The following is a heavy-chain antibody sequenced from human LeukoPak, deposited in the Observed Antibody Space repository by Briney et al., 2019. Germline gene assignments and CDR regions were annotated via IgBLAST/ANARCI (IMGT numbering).Heavy chain of an antibody. Sequence: PSETLSLTCTVSGGSISSSSYYWSWIRQPPGKGLEWIGSIYYSGSTYYNPSLKSRVTISVDTSKNQFSLKLSSVTAADTAVYYCARRDRPRDQTLAGYFDYWGQGTLVTVSS. D-gene: IGHD6-19*01. CDR1: GGSISSSSYY. V-gene: IGHV4-39*01. CDR2: IYYSGST. J-gene: IGHJ4*02. CDR3: ARRDRPRDQTLAGYFDY.